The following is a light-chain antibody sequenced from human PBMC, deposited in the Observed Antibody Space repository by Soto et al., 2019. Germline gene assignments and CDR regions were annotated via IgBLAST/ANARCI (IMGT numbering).Light chain of an antibody. Sequence: QSALTQPRSVSGSPGQSVTISCTGTSSDVGGYNYVSWYQQHPGKAPKLMIYDVSKRPSGVPDRFSGSKSGNTASLTISGLQAEDEADYYCQSYDNSLSGWVFGGGTKLTVL. CDR3: QSYDNSLSGWV. CDR2: DVS. CDR1: SSDVGGYNY. V-gene: IGLV2-11*01. J-gene: IGLJ3*02.